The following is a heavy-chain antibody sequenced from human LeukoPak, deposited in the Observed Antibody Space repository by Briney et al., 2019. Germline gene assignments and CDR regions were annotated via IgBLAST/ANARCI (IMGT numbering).Heavy chain of an antibody. CDR2: IIPIFGTA. V-gene: IGHV1-69*13. D-gene: IGHD2-2*01. J-gene: IGHJ6*02. CDR3: ARSAGIVVVPAAMRMNYYYYYGMDV. CDR1: GGTFSSYA. Sequence: SVKVSCKASGGTFSSYAISWVRQAPGQGLEWMGGIIPIFGTANYAQKFQGRVTITADESTSTAYMELSSLRSEDTAVYYCARSAGIVVVPAAMRMNYYYYYGMDVWGQGTTVTISS.